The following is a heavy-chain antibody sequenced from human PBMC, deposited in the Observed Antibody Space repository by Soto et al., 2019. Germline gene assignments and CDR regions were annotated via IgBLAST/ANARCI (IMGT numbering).Heavy chain of an antibody. CDR2: IYYSGST. Sequence: PSETLSLTYTASGGSISTSHWLWSRQPPGKGLEWIGYIYYSGSTNYNPSLKSRVTISVDTSKNQFSLKLSSVTAADTAVYYCARDLWGYCGTDCYPLDVWGQGTTVTVSS. CDR3: ARDLWGYCGTDCYPLDV. D-gene: IGHD2-21*02. CDR1: GGSISTSH. J-gene: IGHJ6*02. V-gene: IGHV4-59*01.